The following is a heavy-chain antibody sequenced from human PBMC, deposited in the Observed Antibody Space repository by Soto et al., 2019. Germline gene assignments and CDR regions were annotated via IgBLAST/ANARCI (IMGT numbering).Heavy chain of an antibody. D-gene: IGHD6-19*01. CDR1: GYSFTSYW. CDR3: ARIAVAAPYYYYYGMDV. Sequence: GESLKISCKGSGYSFTSYWISWVRQMPGKGLEWMGRIDPSDSYTNYSPSFQGHATISADKSISTAYLQWSSLKASDTAMYYCARIAVAAPYYYYYGMDVWGQGTTVTVSS. V-gene: IGHV5-10-1*01. CDR2: IDPSDSYT. J-gene: IGHJ6*02.